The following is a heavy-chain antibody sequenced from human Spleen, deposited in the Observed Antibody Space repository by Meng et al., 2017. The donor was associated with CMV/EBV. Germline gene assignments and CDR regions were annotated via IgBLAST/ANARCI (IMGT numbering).Heavy chain of an antibody. CDR3: ARVVVVAGKAFDI. Sequence: GESLKISCAASGFTFSSYAMHWVRQAPGKGLEWVSSISSSSSYIYYADSVKGRFTISRDNAKNSLYLQMNSLRAEDTAVYYCARVVVVAGKAFDIWGRGTMVTVSS. CDR1: GFTFSSYA. J-gene: IGHJ3*02. CDR2: ISSSSSYI. D-gene: IGHD6-19*01. V-gene: IGHV3-21*01.